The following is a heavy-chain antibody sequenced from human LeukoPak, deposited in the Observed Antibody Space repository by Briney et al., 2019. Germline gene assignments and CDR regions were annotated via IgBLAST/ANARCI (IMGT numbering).Heavy chain of an antibody. CDR2: IKSKTDGGTT. V-gene: IGHV3-15*01. J-gene: IGHJ4*02. CDR3: TSHYYGSGSYDY. Sequence: GGSLRLSCAASGFTFTNAWMSWVREAPGKGLEWGGRIKSKTDGGTTDSAAPVKGRFTISRDDSKNTLYLQMNSLKTDEDTAVYYCTSHYYGSGSYDYWGQGILVTVSS. D-gene: IGHD3-10*01. CDR1: GFTFTNAW.